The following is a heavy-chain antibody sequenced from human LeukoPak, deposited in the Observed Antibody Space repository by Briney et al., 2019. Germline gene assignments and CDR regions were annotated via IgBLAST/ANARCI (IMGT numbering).Heavy chain of an antibody. CDR2: IYYSGST. CDR3: ARGDDYSSSSWFDP. J-gene: IGHJ5*02. D-gene: IGHD6-6*01. Sequence: SETLSLTCTVSGGFTSSHYWSWIRQPPGEGLEWIGYIYYSGSTNYNPSLKSRVTISVDTSKNQFSLKLSSVTAADTAVYYCARGDDYSSSSWFDPWGQGTLVTVSS. CDR1: GGFTSSHY. V-gene: IGHV4-59*11.